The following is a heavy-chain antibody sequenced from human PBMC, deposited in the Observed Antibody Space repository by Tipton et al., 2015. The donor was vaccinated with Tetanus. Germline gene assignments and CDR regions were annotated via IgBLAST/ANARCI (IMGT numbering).Heavy chain of an antibody. CDR3: ARRGDYVFYYESSGYLWGAAFDI. Sequence: TLSLTCTVSGGSVRSGSYYWNWIRQPPGKGLEWIGYISYSGSTNSNYSLKSRITISQDTSKNQFSLKLSSVTAADTAVYYCARRGDYVFYYESSGYLWGAAFDIWGQGTMVSVSA. CDR1: GGSVRSGSYY. CDR2: ISYSGST. V-gene: IGHV4-61*01. D-gene: IGHD3-22*01. J-gene: IGHJ3*02.